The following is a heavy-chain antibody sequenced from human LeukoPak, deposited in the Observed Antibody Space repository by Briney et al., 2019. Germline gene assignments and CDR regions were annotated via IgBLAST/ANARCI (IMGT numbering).Heavy chain of an antibody. J-gene: IGHJ4*02. CDR2: IYYSGST. V-gene: IGHV4-59*01. Sequence: PSETLSLTCTVSGGSISSYYWSWIRQPPGKGLEWIGYIYYSGSTNYNPSLKSRVTISVDTSKNQFSLKLSSVTAADTAVYYCAREAGRGISGPWDPTIYFDYWGQGTLVTVSS. CDR1: GGSISSYY. D-gene: IGHD2-15*01. CDR3: AREAGRGISGPWDPTIYFDY.